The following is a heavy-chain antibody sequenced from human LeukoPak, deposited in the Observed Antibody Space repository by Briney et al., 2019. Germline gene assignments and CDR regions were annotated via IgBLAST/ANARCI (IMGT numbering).Heavy chain of an antibody. V-gene: IGHV3-74*01. CDR3: ARARYCSSNSCYKDY. Sequence: GGSLRLSCAASGFTFTNYWMHWVRQAPGKGLVWVSRINDAGSDTIYADSVKGRFTISRDNAKNSLYLQMNNLRAEDTAVYYCARARYCSSNSCYKDYWGQGTLVTVSS. D-gene: IGHD2-2*02. J-gene: IGHJ4*02. CDR1: GFTFTNYW. CDR2: INDAGSDT.